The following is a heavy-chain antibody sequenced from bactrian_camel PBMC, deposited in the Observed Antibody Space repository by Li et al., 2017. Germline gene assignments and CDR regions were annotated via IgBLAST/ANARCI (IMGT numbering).Heavy chain of an antibody. CDR3: AADFFNLQLARHYSS. CDR2: VDSNGVT. V-gene: IGHV3S55*01. D-gene: IGHD2*01. J-gene: IGHJ6*01. CDR1: GITYRGPC. Sequence: QVQLVESGGGSVQAEGSLRLSCESSGITYRGPCMGWFRQAPGAERETVATVDSNGVTKVAGSVKGRFTLSKDNAENTLYLQMDDLKPGDTAMYYCAADFFNLQLARHYSSWGRGTQVTVSS.